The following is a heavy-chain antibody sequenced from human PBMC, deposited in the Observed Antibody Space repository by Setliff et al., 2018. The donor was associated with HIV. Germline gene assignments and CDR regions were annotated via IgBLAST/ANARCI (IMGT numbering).Heavy chain of an antibody. CDR3: ARDRDSSGYYYDDAFDI. CDR1: GGTFSSYA. J-gene: IGHJ3*02. CDR2: IIPILGIA. D-gene: IGHD3-22*01. Sequence: SVKVSCKASGGTFSSYAISWVRQAPGQGLEWMGGIIPILGIANYAQKFQGRVTITADKSTSTAYMELSSLRSEDTAVYYCARDRDSSGYYYDDAFDIWGQGTMVNVSS. V-gene: IGHV1-69*10.